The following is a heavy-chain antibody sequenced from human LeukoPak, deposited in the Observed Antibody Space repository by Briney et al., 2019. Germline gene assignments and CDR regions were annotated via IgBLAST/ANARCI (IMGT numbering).Heavy chain of an antibody. CDR1: GFTFSSHA. V-gene: IGHV3-23*01. CDR3: ASRHSGYDSVRY. CDR2: ISGSGGST. D-gene: IGHD5-12*01. Sequence: PGASLRLSCAASGFTFSSHAMSWVRQAPGKGLEWVSAISGSGGSTYYADSVKGRFTISRDNSKNTLYLQMNSLRAEDTAVYYCASRHSGYDSVRYWGQGTLVTVSS. J-gene: IGHJ4*02.